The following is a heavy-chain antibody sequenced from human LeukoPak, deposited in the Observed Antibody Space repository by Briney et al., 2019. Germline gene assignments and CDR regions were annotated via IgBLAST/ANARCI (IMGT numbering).Heavy chain of an antibody. CDR1: GFIFSDYY. D-gene: IGHD5-12*01. CDR3: ARDRQVHTSVDSVEY. Sequence: GGSLRLSCAASGFIFSDYYMSWIRQVPGKGLEWVSYTSSSGGATYYAGFVKGRYTVSRDNAQNSLSLQMNSLRVEDTAVYYCARDRQVHTSVDSVEYWGQGALVTVSS. CDR2: TSSSGGAT. J-gene: IGHJ4*02. V-gene: IGHV3-11*01.